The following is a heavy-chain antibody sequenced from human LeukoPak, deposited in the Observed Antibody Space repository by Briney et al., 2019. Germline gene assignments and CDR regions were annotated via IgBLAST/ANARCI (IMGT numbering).Heavy chain of an antibody. CDR2: IYVAGT. CDR3: ARHIGGGIEDMDV. CDR1: GGSIGTYY. D-gene: IGHD3-16*02. Sequence: PSETLSLTCTVSGGSIGTYYWSWVRQSPGTGLEWIGHIYVAGTRYNPYLQSRVTISVDRSRNQFFLKMTSVTAADTAVYYCARHIGGGIEDMDVWGRGTKVTVSS. V-gene: IGHV4-59*08. J-gene: IGHJ6*03.